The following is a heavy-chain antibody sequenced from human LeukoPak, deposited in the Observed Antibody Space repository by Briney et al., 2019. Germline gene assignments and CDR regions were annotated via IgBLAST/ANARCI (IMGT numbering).Heavy chain of an antibody. V-gene: IGHV4-59*12. J-gene: IGHJ6*02. CDR3: ARFVIGIVGGENYYYYGLDV. Sequence: SETLSLTCTVSGDSISTYYWSWIRQPPGKGLEWIGYIDYSGSSNYNPSLKNRVTISVDKSKNQFSLKMNSVTAADTAVYYCARFVIGIVGGENYYYYGLDVWGQGTTVTVSS. CDR2: IDYSGSS. CDR1: GDSISTYY. D-gene: IGHD3-16*01.